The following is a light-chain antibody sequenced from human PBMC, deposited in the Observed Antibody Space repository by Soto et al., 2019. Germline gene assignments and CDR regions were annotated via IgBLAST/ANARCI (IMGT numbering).Light chain of an antibody. CDR2: EGS. CDR1: SSDVGSYNL. Sequence: QSALTQPASVSGSPGQSITISCTGTSSDVGSYNLVSWYQQHPGKAPKLMIYEGSKRPSGVSNRFSGSKSGNTASLTISGLQDEHEADYYCCSYAGSSTYVFGTGTKLTVL. CDR3: CSYAGSSTYV. V-gene: IGLV2-23*01. J-gene: IGLJ1*01.